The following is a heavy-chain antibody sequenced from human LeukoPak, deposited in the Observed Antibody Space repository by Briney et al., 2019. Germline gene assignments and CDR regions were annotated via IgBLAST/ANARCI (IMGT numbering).Heavy chain of an antibody. CDR2: ISAYNGNT. D-gene: IGHD5-24*01. CDR3: ARRATFRDGYNSKDY. CDR1: GYTFTGYY. Sequence: GASVKVSCRASGYTFTGYYIHWVRQAPGQGLEWMGWISAYNGNTNYAQKLQGRVTMTTDTSTSTAYMELRSLRSDDTAVYYCARRATFRDGYNSKDYWGQGTLVTVSS. V-gene: IGHV1-18*04. J-gene: IGHJ4*02.